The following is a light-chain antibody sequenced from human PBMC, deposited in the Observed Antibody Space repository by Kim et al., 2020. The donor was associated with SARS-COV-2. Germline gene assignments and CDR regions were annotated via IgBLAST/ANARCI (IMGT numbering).Light chain of an antibody. CDR1: QGGGSQ. CDR2: DAS. CDR3: QQRRFWPVT. V-gene: IGKV3-11*01. Sequence: LPAGEGAPLSCRASQGGGSQVACYQQNAGQAPRLVIYDASNRATGIPARFSGRGSGTDFTLTISSLEPEDFAVYFCQQRRFWPVTFGQGTKVDIK. J-gene: IGKJ1*01.